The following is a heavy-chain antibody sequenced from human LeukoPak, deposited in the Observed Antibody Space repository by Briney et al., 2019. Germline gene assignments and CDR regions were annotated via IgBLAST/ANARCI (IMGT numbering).Heavy chain of an antibody. J-gene: IGHJ4*02. CDR2: IIPIFGTA. CDR1: GGIFISYA. Sequence: ASVQVSCKASGGIFISYAISWVGQAPGREREWMGGIIPIFGTANYAQKFQGRVTITADKSTSTAYMELSSLRSEDTAVYYCARLGYGTDAGDDFDYWGQGTLVTVSS. CDR3: ARLGYGTDAGDDFDY. D-gene: IGHD4-17*01. V-gene: IGHV1-69*06.